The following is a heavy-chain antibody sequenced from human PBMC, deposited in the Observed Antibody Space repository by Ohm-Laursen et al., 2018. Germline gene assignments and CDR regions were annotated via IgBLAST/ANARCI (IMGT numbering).Heavy chain of an antibody. CDR1: GFTFDDHY. V-gene: IGHV3-72*01. Sequence: GSLRLSCTASGFTFDDHYMDWVRQAPGKGLELVARSRDKANSYTTAYVASVKGRFSVSRDDSENSLYLQMNSLRAEDTAVYYCAKDSRVRGYGELYFDYWGQGTLVTVSS. D-gene: IGHD4-17*01. J-gene: IGHJ4*02. CDR2: SRDKANSYTT. CDR3: AKDSRVRGYGELYFDY.